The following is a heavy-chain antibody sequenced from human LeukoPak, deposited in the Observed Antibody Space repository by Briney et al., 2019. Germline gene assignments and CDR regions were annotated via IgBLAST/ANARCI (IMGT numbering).Heavy chain of an antibody. Sequence: PSQTLSLTCTVSGGSISSGGYYWSWIRQHPGKGLEWIGYIYYSGSTYYNPSLKSRVTISVDTSKNQFSLKLSSVTAADTAVYYCARVSVSQWPYYYYYYMDVWGKGTTVTVSS. CDR1: GGSISSGGYY. CDR2: IYYSGST. CDR3: ARVSVSQWPYYYYYYMDV. J-gene: IGHJ6*03. D-gene: IGHD6-19*01. V-gene: IGHV4-31*03.